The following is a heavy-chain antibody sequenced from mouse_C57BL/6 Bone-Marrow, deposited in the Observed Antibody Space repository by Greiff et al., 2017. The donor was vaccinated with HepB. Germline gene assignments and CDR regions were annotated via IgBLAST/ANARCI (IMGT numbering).Heavy chain of an antibody. CDR2: IWSGGST. Sequence: QVQLQQSGPGLVQPSQSLSITCTVSGFSLTSYGVHWVRQSPGKGLEWLGVIWSGGSTDYNAAFISRLRISKDNSKSQVFFKMNSLQADDTAIYYCARIEEGNYVRDYYAMDYWGQGTSVTVSS. CDR3: ARIEEGNYVRDYYAMDY. J-gene: IGHJ4*01. D-gene: IGHD2-1*01. V-gene: IGHV2-2*01. CDR1: GFSLTSYG.